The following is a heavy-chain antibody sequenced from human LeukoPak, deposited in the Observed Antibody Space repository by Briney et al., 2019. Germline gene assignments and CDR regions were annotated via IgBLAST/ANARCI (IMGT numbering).Heavy chain of an antibody. J-gene: IGHJ6*02. Sequence: AASVKVSCKASGGTFSSYAISWVRQAPGQVLEWMGRIIPILGIANYAQKFQGRVTITADKSTSTAYMELSSLRSEDTAVYYCASPKQNPYYYYGMDVWGQGTTVTVSS. CDR2: IIPILGIA. V-gene: IGHV1-69*04. CDR3: ASPKQNPYYYYGMDV. D-gene: IGHD1-14*01. CDR1: GGTFSSYA.